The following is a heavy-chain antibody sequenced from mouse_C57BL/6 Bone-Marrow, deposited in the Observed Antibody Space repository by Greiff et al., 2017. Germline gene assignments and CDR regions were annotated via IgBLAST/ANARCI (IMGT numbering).Heavy chain of an antibody. J-gene: IGHJ3*01. CDR2: IDPENGDT. CDR3: TTDWDWFAY. Sequence: VQLQQSGAELVRPGASVKLSCTASGFNIKDDYMHWVKQRPEQGLEWIGWIDPENGDTEYASKFQGKATITADTSSNTAYLQPSSLTSEDTAVYYCTTDWDWFAYWGQGTLVTGSA. V-gene: IGHV14-4*01. CDR1: GFNIKDDY. D-gene: IGHD4-1*01.